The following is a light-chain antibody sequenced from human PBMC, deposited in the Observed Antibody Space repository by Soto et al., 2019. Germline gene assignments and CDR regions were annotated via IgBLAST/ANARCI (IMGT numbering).Light chain of an antibody. CDR2: LAS. CDR1: QSISRY. Sequence: DIQMSHSPSSLSASVGDRVTITCRASQSISRYLSWYQQKPGKAPKLLIYLASSLQSGVPSRFSGSGSGTDFTLTISSLQPEDLATYYCLESSSALTFGQASRLEI. CDR3: LESSSALT. V-gene: IGKV1-39*01. J-gene: IGKJ5*01.